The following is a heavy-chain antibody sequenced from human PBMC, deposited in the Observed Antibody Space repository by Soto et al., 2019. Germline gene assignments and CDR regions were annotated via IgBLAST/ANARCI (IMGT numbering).Heavy chain of an antibody. D-gene: IGHD5-12*01. V-gene: IGHV1-2*04. Sequence: QVQLVQSGAEVKKPGASVTVSCRSSGDTFNDYYIHWVRQAPGQGLEWMGWINPNGGVTKYAQKFQGWVTMTRDTSIRTVYMQLRRIRSDDTAVYYCARESGGATATLDYYYFYMDVWGTGTTVTVSS. CDR3: ARESGGATATLDYYYFYMDV. CDR1: GDTFNDYY. J-gene: IGHJ6*03. CDR2: INPNGGVT.